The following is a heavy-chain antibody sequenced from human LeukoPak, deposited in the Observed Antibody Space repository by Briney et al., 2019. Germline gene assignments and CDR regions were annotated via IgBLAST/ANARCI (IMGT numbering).Heavy chain of an antibody. CDR2: MSPNSGDT. D-gene: IGHD7-27*01. J-gene: IGHJ4*02. CDR3: ARGPPNWGYDY. Sequence: WASVKVSCKASGYTFTSYDFNWVRQATGQRPEWMGWMSPNSGDTDYAQKFQDRVTMTRNTSISTAYMELSSLRSDDTAVYYCARGPPNWGYDYWGPGTLVTVSS. CDR1: GYTFTSYD. V-gene: IGHV1-8*01.